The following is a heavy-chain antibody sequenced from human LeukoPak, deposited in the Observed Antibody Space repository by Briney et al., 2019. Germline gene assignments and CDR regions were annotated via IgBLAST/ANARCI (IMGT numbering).Heavy chain of an antibody. J-gene: IGHJ4*02. Sequence: SETLSLTCTVSGGSISSSSYYWGWIRQPAGEGLEWIGRISTSGGTNYNPSLKSRVTMSVDTSKNQFSLRLSSVTAADTAVYYCAREGRRSHSGYWGQGTLVTVSS. V-gene: IGHV4-61*02. CDR1: GGSISSSSYY. D-gene: IGHD3-10*01. CDR3: AREGRRSHSGY. CDR2: ISTSGGT.